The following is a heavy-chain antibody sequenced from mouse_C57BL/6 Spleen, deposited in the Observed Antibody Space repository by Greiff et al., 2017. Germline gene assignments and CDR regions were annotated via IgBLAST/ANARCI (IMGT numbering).Heavy chain of an antibody. CDR2: ISNGGGST. CDR1: GFTFSDYY. J-gene: IGHJ4*01. D-gene: IGHD4-1*01. V-gene: IGHV5-12*01. Sequence: EVNVVESGGGLVQPGGSLKLSCAASGFTFSDYYMYWVRQTPEKRLEWVAYISNGGGSTYYPDTVKGRFTISRDNAKNTLYLQMSRLKSEDTAMYYCARHAGNAMDYWGQGTSVTVSS. CDR3: ARHAGNAMDY.